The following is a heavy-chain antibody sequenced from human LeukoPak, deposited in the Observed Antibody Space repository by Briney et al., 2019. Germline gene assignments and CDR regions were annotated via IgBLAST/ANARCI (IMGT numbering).Heavy chain of an antibody. Sequence: MPSETLSLTCTVSGGSISSYYWSWIRQPPGKGLEWIGYIYYSGSTNYNPSLKSRVTISVDTSKNQFSLKLSSVTAADTAVYYCERVPKGTAAPYYYGTDVWGQGTTVTVSS. CDR3: ERVPKGTAAPYYYGTDV. CDR1: GGSISSYY. J-gene: IGHJ6*02. D-gene: IGHD2-2*01. V-gene: IGHV4-59*01. CDR2: IYYSGST.